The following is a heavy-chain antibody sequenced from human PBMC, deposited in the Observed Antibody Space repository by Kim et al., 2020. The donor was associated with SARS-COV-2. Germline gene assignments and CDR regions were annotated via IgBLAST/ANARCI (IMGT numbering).Heavy chain of an antibody. J-gene: IGHJ6*02. CDR2: INPNSGGT. V-gene: IGHV1-2*04. CDR3: ARDRNIVASNYYYGMDV. Sequence: ASVKVSCKASGYTFTGYYMHWVRQAPGQGLEWMGWINPNSGGTNYAQKFQGWVTMTRDTSISTAYMELSRLRSDDTAVYYCARDRNIVASNYYYGMDVWGQGTTVTVSS. CDR1: GYTFTGYY. D-gene: IGHD5-12*01.